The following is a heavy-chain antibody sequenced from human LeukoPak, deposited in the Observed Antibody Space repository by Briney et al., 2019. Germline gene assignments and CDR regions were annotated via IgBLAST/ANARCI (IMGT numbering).Heavy chain of an antibody. J-gene: IGHJ4*02. V-gene: IGHV1-18*01. CDR3: AKIEVATTNVDY. CDR1: GYTFTSYG. D-gene: IGHD5-12*01. Sequence: ASEKVSCKASGYTFTSYGISWVRQAPGQGLEWMGWISAYNGNTNYAQKLQGRVTMTTDTSTSTAYMELRSLRSDDTAVYYCAKIEVATTNVDYWRQGTLVTVSS. CDR2: ISAYNGNT.